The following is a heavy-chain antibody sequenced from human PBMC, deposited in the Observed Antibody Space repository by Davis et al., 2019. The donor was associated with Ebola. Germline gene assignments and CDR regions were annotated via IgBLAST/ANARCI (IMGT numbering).Heavy chain of an antibody. D-gene: IGHD2-2*01. Sequence: GESLKISCAASGFTFSSYSMNWVRHAPGKGLEWVSSISSSSSYIYYADSVKGRFTISRDNAKNSLYLQMNSLRAEDTAVYYCARDHQAYCSSTSCRASWFDPWGQGTLVTVSS. CDR3: ARDHQAYCSSTSCRASWFDP. J-gene: IGHJ5*02. CDR1: GFTFSSYS. CDR2: ISSSSSYI. V-gene: IGHV3-21*01.